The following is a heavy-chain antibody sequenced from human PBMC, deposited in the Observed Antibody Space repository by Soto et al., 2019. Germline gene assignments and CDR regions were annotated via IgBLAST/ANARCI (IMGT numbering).Heavy chain of an antibody. D-gene: IGHD2-2*02. CDR3: AKVVVPAAIQVWYFDL. CDR1: GFTFSSYA. V-gene: IGHV3-23*01. Sequence: VQLLESGGGLVQPGGSLRLSCAASGFTFSSYAMSGVRQAPGKGLEWVSAISGSGGSTYYADSVKGRFTISRDNSKNTLYLQMNSLRAEDTAVYYCAKVVVPAAIQVWYFDLWGRGTLVTVSS. CDR2: ISGSGGST. J-gene: IGHJ2*01.